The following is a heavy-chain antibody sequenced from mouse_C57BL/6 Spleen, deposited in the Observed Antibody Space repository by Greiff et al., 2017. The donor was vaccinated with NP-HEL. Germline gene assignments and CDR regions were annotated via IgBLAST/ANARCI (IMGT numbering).Heavy chain of an antibody. CDR2: INYDGSST. V-gene: IGHV5-16*01. CDR1: GFTFSDYY. J-gene: IGHJ1*03. Sequence: EVQLVESEGGLVQPGSSMKLSCTASGFTFSDYYMAWVRQVPEKGLEWVANINYDGSSTYYLDSLKSRFIISRDNAKNILYLQMSSLKSEDTATYYCARDRYYGSYWYFDVWGTGTTVTVSS. D-gene: IGHD1-1*01. CDR3: ARDRYYGSYWYFDV.